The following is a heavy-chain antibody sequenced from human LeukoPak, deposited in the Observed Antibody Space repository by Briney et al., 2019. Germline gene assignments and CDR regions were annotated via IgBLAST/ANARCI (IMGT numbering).Heavy chain of an antibody. D-gene: IGHD3-22*01. CDR3: AKDLSSAITSALVLDV. CDR1: GFTFDDYA. Sequence: GRSLRLSCTVSGFTFDDYAMHWVRHTPGKGLEWVAGITWNRDNIGYGDPVKGRFTISRDNVKNVLYLQMNSLRPEDTAFYCAKDLSSAITSALVLDVWGQGTTV. J-gene: IGHJ6*02. V-gene: IGHV3-9*01. CDR2: ITWNRDNI.